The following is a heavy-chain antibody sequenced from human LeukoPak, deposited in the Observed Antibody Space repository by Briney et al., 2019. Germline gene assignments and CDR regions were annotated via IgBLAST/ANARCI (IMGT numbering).Heavy chain of an antibody. CDR2: IHYSGST. J-gene: IGHJ2*01. CDR1: GGSISSYY. Sequence: SETLSLTCTVSGGSISSYYWSWIRQPPGKGLEWIGYIHYSGSTNYNPSLKSRVTISVDTSKNQFSLKLSSVTAADTAVYYCARGYAAYCGAWCFDLWGRGTLVTVSS. V-gene: IGHV4-59*01. D-gene: IGHD2-21*01. CDR3: ARGYAAYCGAWCFDL.